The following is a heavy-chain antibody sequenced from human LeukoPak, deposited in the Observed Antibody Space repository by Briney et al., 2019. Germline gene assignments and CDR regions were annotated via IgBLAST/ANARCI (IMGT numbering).Heavy chain of an antibody. CDR1: GFTFSSSA. CDR3: AKDQRCESPHYLDS. V-gene: IGHV3-23*01. D-gene: IGHD2-8*01. J-gene: IGHJ4*02. CDR2: ISASGGST. Sequence: GGSLRLSCAASGFTFSSSAISWVRQVPGKGLEWVSGISASGGSTSYADSVRGRFTISRDNSKNTLYVQMNSLRDEDTAVYYCAKDQRCESPHYLDSWGQGTLVTVSS.